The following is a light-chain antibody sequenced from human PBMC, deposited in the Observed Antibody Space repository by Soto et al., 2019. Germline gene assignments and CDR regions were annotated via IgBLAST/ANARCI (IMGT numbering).Light chain of an antibody. CDR2: DAS. CDR1: QSVSSY. Sequence: EIVLTQSPSTLTLSPGERATLSCRASQSVSSYFAWYQQKPGQAPRLLIYDASNRATGIPARFSGSGSGTDFTLTISSLEPEDFAVYYCQQRSNRPTFGQGTKVDIK. CDR3: QQRSNRPT. V-gene: IGKV3-11*01. J-gene: IGKJ1*01.